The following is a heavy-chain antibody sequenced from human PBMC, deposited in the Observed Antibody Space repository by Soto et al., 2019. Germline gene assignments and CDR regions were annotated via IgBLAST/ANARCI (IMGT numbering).Heavy chain of an antibody. CDR2: ISGSGGTT. D-gene: IGHD6-6*01. CDR3: AKDLQTGSSQRVFYFDH. V-gene: IGHV3-23*01. Sequence: AGSLRLSCAASGFPFSSYAMSWVRQAPGKGLEWVSTISGSGGTTFYADSVKGRFTISRDNSKNTLYLQMNSLRAEDTAVYYCAKDLQTGSSQRVFYFDHWGQGTLVTVSS. J-gene: IGHJ4*02. CDR1: GFPFSSYA.